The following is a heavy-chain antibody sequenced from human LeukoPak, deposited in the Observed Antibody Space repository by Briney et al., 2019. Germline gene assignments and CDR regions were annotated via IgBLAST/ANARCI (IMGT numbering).Heavy chain of an antibody. J-gene: IGHJ4*02. Sequence: GGSLRLSCAASGFTFSSYGMHWVRQAPGKGLEWVAFIRYDGSNKYYADSVKGRFTISRDNSKNTLYLQMNSLRAEDTAVYYCARVGEVSSGWYYNYWGQGTLVTVSS. D-gene: IGHD6-19*01. CDR2: IRYDGSNK. CDR3: ARVGEVSSGWYYNY. CDR1: GFTFSSYG. V-gene: IGHV3-30*02.